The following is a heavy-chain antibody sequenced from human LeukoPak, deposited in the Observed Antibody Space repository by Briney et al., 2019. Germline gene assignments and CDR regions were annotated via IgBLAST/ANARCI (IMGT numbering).Heavy chain of an antibody. CDR3: AREDGYNTGKYYFDY. V-gene: IGHV4-4*07. D-gene: IGHD5-24*01. J-gene: IGHJ4*02. CDR2: IYTTGTA. Sequence: WSWIRQAAGKGPEWIGRIYTTGTADYNPSLKGRVFLSVDTSKNQFSLKVTSVTAADTAVYYCAREDGYNTGKYYFDYWGQGTLVTVSS.